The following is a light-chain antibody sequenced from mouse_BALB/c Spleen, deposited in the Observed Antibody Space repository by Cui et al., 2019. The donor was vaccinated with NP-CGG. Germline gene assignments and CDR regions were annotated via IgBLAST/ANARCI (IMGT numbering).Light chain of an antibody. J-gene: IGLJ1*01. CDR2: CTN. CDR1: TGAVTTSNY. Sequence: QAVPTQESALPTSPGETVTLTGRSSTGAVTTSNYANWVQEKPDHLFTGLIGCTNTRAPGVPARFSGSLIGDKAALTITGAQTEDEAIYFCALLYSNHWVFGGGTKLTVL. CDR3: ALLYSNHWV. V-gene: IGLV1*01.